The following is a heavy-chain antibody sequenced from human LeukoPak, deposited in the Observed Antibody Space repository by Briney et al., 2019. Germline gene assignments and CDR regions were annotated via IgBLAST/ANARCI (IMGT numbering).Heavy chain of an antibody. V-gene: IGHV3-7*04. CDR3: ARDVPFGESCDY. D-gene: IGHD3-10*01. J-gene: IGHJ4*02. CDR2: IKQDESEK. Sequence: GRSLRLSCAASGFTFSSYWMSWVRQAPGKGLEWVANIKQDESEKYYVHSVEGRFTISRDNAKNSLYLQMNSLRAEDTGVYYCARDVPFGESCDYWGQGTLVSVSS. CDR1: GFTFSSYW.